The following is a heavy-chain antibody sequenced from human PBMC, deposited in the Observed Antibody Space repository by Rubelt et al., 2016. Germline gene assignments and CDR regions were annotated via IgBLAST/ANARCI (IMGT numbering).Heavy chain of an antibody. Sequence: QVQLQESGPGLVKSSQTLALTCTVSGDSISNGGYYWSWIRQHPGKGLEWIGYIYYSGSTYYNPSLKNRVTLSVDTSKNQISLRLSSVTAADTAVYYCARAYSYAYGYWGQGTLVTVSS. CDR2: IYYSGST. D-gene: IGHD5-18*01. CDR3: ARAYSYAYGY. CDR1: GDSISNGGYY. J-gene: IGHJ4*02. V-gene: IGHV4-31*03.